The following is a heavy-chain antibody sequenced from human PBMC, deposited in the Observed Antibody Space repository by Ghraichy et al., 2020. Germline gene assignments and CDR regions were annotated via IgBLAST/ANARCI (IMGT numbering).Heavy chain of an antibody. D-gene: IGHD3-3*01. V-gene: IGHV3-7*03. CDR2: IKQDGSEK. J-gene: IGHJ4*02. CDR3: ARVVIIGPCFDY. Sequence: LSLTCAASGFTFSSYWMSWVRQAPGKGLEWVANIKQDGSEKYYVDSVKGRFTISRDNAKNSLYLQMNSLRAEDTAVYYCARVVIIGPCFDYWGQGTLVTVSS. CDR1: GFTFSSYW.